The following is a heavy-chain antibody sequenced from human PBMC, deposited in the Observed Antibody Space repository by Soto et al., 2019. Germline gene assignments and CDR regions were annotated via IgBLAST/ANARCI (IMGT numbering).Heavy chain of an antibody. Sequence: GGSLILSCAASGFTFISYGMHWVRQAPGKGLEWVAVIWYDGSNKYYADSVKGRFTISRDNSKNTLYLQMNSLRAEDTAVYYCARSSYCGGDCFSHYYYYYMDVWGKGTTVTVSS. CDR2: IWYDGSNK. J-gene: IGHJ6*03. CDR3: ARSSYCGGDCFSHYYYYYMDV. V-gene: IGHV3-33*01. D-gene: IGHD2-21*01. CDR1: GFTFISYG.